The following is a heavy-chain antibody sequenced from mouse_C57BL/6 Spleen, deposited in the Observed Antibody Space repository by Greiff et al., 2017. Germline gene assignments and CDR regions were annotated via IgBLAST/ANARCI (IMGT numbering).Heavy chain of an antibody. CDR2: IDPSDSYT. CDR1: GYTFTSYW. D-gene: IGHD2-5*01. CDR3: AIAYYSNSPDY. J-gene: IGHJ2*01. Sequence: QVRLQQPGAELVMPGASVKLSCKASGYTFTSYWMHWVKQRPGQGLEWIGEIDPSDSYTNYNQKFKGKSTLTVDKSSSTAYMQLSSLTSEDSAVYYCAIAYYSNSPDYWGQGTTLTVSS. V-gene: IGHV1-69*01.